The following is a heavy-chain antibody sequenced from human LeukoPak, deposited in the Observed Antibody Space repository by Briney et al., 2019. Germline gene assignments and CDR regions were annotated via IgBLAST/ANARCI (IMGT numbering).Heavy chain of an antibody. J-gene: IGHJ4*02. CDR1: GYTFSTYT. Sequence: ASVKVSCKASGYTFSTYTMNWVRQAPGQGLEWMGWINTNTGNPTYAQGFTGRFVFSLDTSVSTAYLQIRSLKAEDTAVYYCARRVVNAAPDYWGQGTLVTVSS. CDR2: INTNTGNP. CDR3: ARRVVNAAPDY. V-gene: IGHV7-4-1*02. D-gene: IGHD4-23*01.